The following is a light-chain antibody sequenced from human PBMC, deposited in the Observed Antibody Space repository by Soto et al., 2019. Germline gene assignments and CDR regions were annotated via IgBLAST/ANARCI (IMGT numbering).Light chain of an antibody. CDR3: QHYNSYPST. J-gene: IGKJ2*01. CDR1: QSISSW. Sequence: DIQMTQSPSNLSASVGDRVTITCRASQSISSWLVWYQQKSGKAPKVLIFDASSLQSGVPSRFSGSGSGTEFTLTISSLPPDDLTTSCCQHYNSYPSTLGQGTTLEI. V-gene: IGKV1-5*01. CDR2: DAS.